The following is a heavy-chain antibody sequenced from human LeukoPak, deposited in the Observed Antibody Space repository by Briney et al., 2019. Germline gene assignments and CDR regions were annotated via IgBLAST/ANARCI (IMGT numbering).Heavy chain of an antibody. Sequence: ASVKVSCKASGYIFTGYYMRWVRQAPGQGLEWMGWINPNSGGTNYAQKFQGRVTMTRDTSTSTAYMELSRLRSDDKAVYYCARGRRGEYFYYYYCQGMDVWGKGTTVSVSS. V-gene: IGHV1-2*02. D-gene: IGHD3-10*01. CDR3: ARGRRGEYFYYYYCQGMDV. J-gene: IGHJ6*04. CDR2: INPNSGGT. CDR1: GYIFTGYY.